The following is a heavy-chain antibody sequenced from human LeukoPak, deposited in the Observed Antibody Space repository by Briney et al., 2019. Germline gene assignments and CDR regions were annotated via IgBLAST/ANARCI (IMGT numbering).Heavy chain of an antibody. Sequence: SETLSLTCTVSGGSISSYYWSWIRQPPGKGLEWIGYIYYSGSTNYNPSLKSRVTISVDTSKNQFSLKLSSVTAADTAVYYCARVIAAAGTSYYYGMDVWGQGTTVTVSS. D-gene: IGHD6-13*01. J-gene: IGHJ6*02. CDR2: IYYSGST. V-gene: IGHV4-59*01. CDR3: ARVIAAAGTSYYYGMDV. CDR1: GGSISSYY.